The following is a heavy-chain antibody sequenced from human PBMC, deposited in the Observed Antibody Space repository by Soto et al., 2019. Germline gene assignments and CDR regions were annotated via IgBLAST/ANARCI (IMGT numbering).Heavy chain of an antibody. CDR2: ISGSGGST. CDR1: GFTFSSYA. V-gene: IGHV3-23*01. J-gene: IGHJ4*02. CDR3: AKSPYYYDSSGYYYVAPQFDY. Sequence: GGSLRLSCAASGFTFSSYAMSWVRQAPGKGLEWVSAISGSGGSTYYADSVKGRFTISRDNSKNTLYLQMNSLRAEDTAVYYCAKSPYYYDSSGYYYVAPQFDYWGQGTLVTV. D-gene: IGHD3-22*01.